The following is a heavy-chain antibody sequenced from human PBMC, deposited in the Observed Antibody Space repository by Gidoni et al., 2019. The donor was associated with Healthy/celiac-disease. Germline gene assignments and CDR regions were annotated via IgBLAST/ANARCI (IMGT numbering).Heavy chain of an antibody. J-gene: IGHJ6*03. CDR1: GFTFRNAW. CDR2: IKSKADGWTT. D-gene: IGHD1-7*01. CDR3: TPDLSNWNYPCHYYYLDL. V-gene: IGHV3-15*01. Sequence: EVQLMENGGGLIKPGGSLRLAWTASGFTFRNAWSSWVGQAPGKGLECVGRIKSKADGWTTDYAAPVKGRVTISRDDSKNTLYLQMNIRKTEVTALYYCTPDLSNWNYPCHYYYLDLCGKGTTVTVSS.